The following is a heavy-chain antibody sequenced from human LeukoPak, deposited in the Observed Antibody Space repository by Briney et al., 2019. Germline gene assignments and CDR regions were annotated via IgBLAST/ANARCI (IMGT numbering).Heavy chain of an antibody. J-gene: IGHJ5*02. V-gene: IGHV3-74*01. CDR2: INSDGSIT. CDR3: ARGGSYSPIGLDP. D-gene: IGHD2-15*01. CDR1: GFTFSTYW. Sequence: PGGSLRLSCAASGFTFSTYWMHWVRQAPGKGLVWISHINSDGSITTYADSVKGRFTISRDNAKNTLYLQMNSLRAEDTAVYYCARGGSYSPIGLDPWGQGTLVTVSS.